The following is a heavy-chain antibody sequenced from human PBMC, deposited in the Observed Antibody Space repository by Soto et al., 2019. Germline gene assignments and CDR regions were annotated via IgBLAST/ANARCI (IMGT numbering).Heavy chain of an antibody. V-gene: IGHV1-18*01. J-gene: IGHJ3*01. CDR1: GYSFDSYA. CDR3: ARENDPYGFDL. CDR2: IGSGDT. Sequence: QVQLVQSGATQEKPGASVKVSCEAFGYSFDSYAYSWVRQAPGQGLEWMGRIGSGDTNYAQKLQGRVTMTTDTSTNTAYMELRSLISDDTALYYCARENDPYGFDLWGQWTMVTVSS.